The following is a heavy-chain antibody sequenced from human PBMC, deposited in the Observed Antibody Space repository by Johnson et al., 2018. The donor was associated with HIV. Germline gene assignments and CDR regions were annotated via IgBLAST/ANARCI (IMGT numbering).Heavy chain of an antibody. Sequence: VQLVESGGGVVQPGRSLRLSCAASGFTFSSYGMHWVRQAPGKGLEWVSGINWNGGSTGYAGSVKGRFTISRDNAKNSLYLQMNSLRAEDTALYYCARRSIRSDGFDIWGQGTMVTVSS. CDR2: INWNGGST. CDR1: GFTFSSYG. J-gene: IGHJ3*02. D-gene: IGHD4-11*01. V-gene: IGHV3-20*04. CDR3: ARRSIRSDGFDI.